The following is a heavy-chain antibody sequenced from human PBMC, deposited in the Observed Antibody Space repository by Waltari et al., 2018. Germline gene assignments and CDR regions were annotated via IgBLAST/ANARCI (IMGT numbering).Heavy chain of an antibody. Sequence: QVQLVESGGGVVQPGRSLRLSCAASGFTFSSYGMHWVRPAPGKGLEWVAVIWYDGSNKYYADSVKGRFTISRDNSKNTLYLQMNSLRAEDTAVYYCARRGNWNDPYYYYGMDVWGQGTTVTVSS. V-gene: IGHV3-33*01. CDR3: ARRGNWNDPYYYYGMDV. CDR1: GFTFSSYG. J-gene: IGHJ6*02. D-gene: IGHD1-1*01. CDR2: IWYDGSNK.